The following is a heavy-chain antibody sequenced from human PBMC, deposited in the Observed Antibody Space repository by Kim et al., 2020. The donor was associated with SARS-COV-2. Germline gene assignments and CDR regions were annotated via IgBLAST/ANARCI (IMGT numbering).Heavy chain of an antibody. J-gene: IGHJ5*02. CDR2: SDK. CDR3: ARDRGNWFDP. D-gene: IGHD2-15*01. V-gene: IGHV3-33*01. Sequence: SDKYYADYVKGRFTISRDNSKNTYLQMNSLRAEDTAVYYCARDRGNWFDPWGQGTLVTVSS.